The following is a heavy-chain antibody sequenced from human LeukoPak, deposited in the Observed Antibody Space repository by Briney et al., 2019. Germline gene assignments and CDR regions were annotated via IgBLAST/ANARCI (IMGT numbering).Heavy chain of an antibody. D-gene: IGHD2-21*02. Sequence: GGSLRLSCAASGFTFDDYAMHWVRQAPGKGLEWVSLISGDGGSTYYADSVKGRFTISRDNSKNSLYLQMNSLRTEVTALYYCEKDKYIVVVTAYFDYWGQVTLVTVSS. CDR3: EKDKYIVVVTAYFDY. J-gene: IGHJ4*02. CDR2: ISGDGGST. V-gene: IGHV3-43*02. CDR1: GFTFDDYA.